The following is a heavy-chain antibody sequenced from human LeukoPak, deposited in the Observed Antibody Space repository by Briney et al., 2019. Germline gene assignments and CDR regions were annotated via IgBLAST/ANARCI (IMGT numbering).Heavy chain of an antibody. CDR2: FHNSGTS. D-gene: IGHD3-16*01. CDR1: DDSISDYY. Sequence: KPSQTLSLTCTVSDDSISDYYRGWIRQPLGKGLEWNGYFHNSGTSTYNPSLKSRVTISADTSKNQFSLKLNSLTTADTAVYYCTRGAGWLIDYWGQGILVTVSS. J-gene: IGHJ4*02. V-gene: IGHV4-59*01. CDR3: TRGAGWLIDY.